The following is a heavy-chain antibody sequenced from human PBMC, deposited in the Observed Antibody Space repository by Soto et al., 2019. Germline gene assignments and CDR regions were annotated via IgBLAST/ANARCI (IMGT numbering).Heavy chain of an antibody. Sequence: PGGSLRLSCAASGFTFSSYGMHWVRQAPGKGLEWVAVIWYDGSNKYYADSVKGRFTISRDNSKNTLYLQMNSLRAEDTAVYYCARPRTVTTIGYYGMDVWGQGTTVTVSS. D-gene: IGHD4-17*01. V-gene: IGHV3-33*01. J-gene: IGHJ6*02. CDR2: IWYDGSNK. CDR3: ARPRTVTTIGYYGMDV. CDR1: GFTFSSYG.